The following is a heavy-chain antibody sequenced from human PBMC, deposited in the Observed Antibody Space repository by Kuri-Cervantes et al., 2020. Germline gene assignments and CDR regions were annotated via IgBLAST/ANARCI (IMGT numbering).Heavy chain of an antibody. CDR2: IGGSGGST. D-gene: IGHD6-19*01. CDR1: GFTFSSYA. V-gene: IGHV3-23*01. J-gene: IGHJ4*02. CDR3: AKDMILLAVAGQRAIDY. Sequence: GESLKISCTASGFTFSSYAMSWVRQAPGKGLEWVSGIGGSGGSTYYVDSVKGRFTISRDNSKNTLYLQMNSLRAEDTAVYYCAKDMILLAVAGQRAIDYWGQGTLVTVSS.